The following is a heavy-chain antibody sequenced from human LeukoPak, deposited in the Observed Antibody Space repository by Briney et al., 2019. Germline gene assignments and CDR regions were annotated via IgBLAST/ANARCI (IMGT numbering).Heavy chain of an antibody. CDR3: ARTNYDSSGYYN. CDR2: TNPNSGGT. CDR1: GYTFTGYY. J-gene: IGHJ4*02. D-gene: IGHD3-22*01. V-gene: IGHV1-2*02. Sequence: ASVKVSCKASGYTFTGYYMHWVRQAPGQGLEWMGWTNPNSGGTNYAQKFQGRVTMTRDTSISTAYMELSRLRSDDTAVYYCARTNYDSSGYYNWGQGTLVTVSS.